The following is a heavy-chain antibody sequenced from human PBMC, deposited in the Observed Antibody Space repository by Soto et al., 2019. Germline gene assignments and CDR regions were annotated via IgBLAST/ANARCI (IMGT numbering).Heavy chain of an antibody. Sequence: KVSCKASGGTFSSYAISWVRQAPGQGLEWMGGIIPIFGTANYAQKFQGRVTITADKSTSTAYMELSSLRSEDTAVYYCAREEQLVRFMDVRGQGTTVTVSS. CDR3: AREEQLVRFMDV. D-gene: IGHD6-6*01. J-gene: IGHJ6*02. CDR1: GGTFSSYA. CDR2: IIPIFGTA. V-gene: IGHV1-69*06.